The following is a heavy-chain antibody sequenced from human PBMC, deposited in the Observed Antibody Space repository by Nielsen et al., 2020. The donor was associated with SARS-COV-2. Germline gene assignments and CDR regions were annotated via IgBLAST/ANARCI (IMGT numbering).Heavy chain of an antibody. D-gene: IGHD3-10*01. CDR1: GGSISSYY. Sequence: SETLSLTCTVSGGSISSYYWSWIRQPPGKGLEWIGYIYYSGSTYYNPSLKSRVTISVDTSKNQFSLKLSSVTAADTAVYYCARGGFGELLIVGAFDIWGQGTMVTVSS. V-gene: IGHV4-30-4*01. CDR3: ARGGFGELLIVGAFDI. J-gene: IGHJ3*02. CDR2: IYYSGST.